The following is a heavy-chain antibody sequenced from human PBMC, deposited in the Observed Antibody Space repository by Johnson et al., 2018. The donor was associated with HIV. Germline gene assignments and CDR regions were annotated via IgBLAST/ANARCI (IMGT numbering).Heavy chain of an antibody. J-gene: IGHJ3*02. D-gene: IGHD2-15*01. Sequence: VQLVESGGGLVQPGRSLRLSCAASGFTFDDYAMDWVRQAPGKGLEWVSGISWNSGSIGYADSVKGRFTISRDNAKNSLYLQMNSLRAEDTALYYCAKDRKWVGARSGDAFDIWGQGTMVTVSS. V-gene: IGHV3-9*01. CDR2: ISWNSGSI. CDR1: GFTFDDYA. CDR3: AKDRKWVGARSGDAFDI.